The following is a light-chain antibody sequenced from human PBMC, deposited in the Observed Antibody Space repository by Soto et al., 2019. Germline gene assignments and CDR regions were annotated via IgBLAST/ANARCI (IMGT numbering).Light chain of an antibody. CDR2: AAA. CDR1: QDISKY. J-gene: IGKJ5*01. V-gene: IGKV1-27*01. Sequence: DIPMTRSASSLLPSVGDRVPITRQASQDISKYLNWYQQKPGKVPKLLXYAAATLQSGGPSRCSGGGSWADFALTISSLQPEDVATYYCQQSYSTPPITVGQGTRLEIK. CDR3: QQSYSTPPIT.